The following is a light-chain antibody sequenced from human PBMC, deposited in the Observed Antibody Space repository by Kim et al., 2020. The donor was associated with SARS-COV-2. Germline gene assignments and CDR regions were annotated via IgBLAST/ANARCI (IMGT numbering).Light chain of an antibody. V-gene: IGLV2-11*01. J-gene: IGLJ3*02. CDR1: SSDVGGYNY. CDR3: CSYAGSYTFGV. Sequence: QSALTQPRSVSGSPGQSVTISCTGTSSDVGGYNYVSWYQQHPGKAPKLMIYDVSKRPSGVPDRFSGSKSGNTASLTISGLQAEDEADYYCCSYAGSYTFGVCGGGTQLTVL. CDR2: DVS.